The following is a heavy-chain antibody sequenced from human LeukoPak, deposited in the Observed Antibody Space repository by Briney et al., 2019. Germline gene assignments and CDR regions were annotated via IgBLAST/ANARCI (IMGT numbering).Heavy chain of an antibody. D-gene: IGHD1-26*01. CDR3: ARDRYSGSPVYYFDY. J-gene: IGHJ4*02. CDR2: ISSNGGST. V-gene: IGHV3-64*01. CDR1: GFTFSSYA. Sequence: GGSLRLSCAASGFTFSSYAMHWVRQAPGKGLEYVSAISSNGGSTYYANSVKGRFTISRDNSKNTLYLQMGSLRAEEMAVYYCARDRYSGSPVYYFDYWGQGTLVTVSS.